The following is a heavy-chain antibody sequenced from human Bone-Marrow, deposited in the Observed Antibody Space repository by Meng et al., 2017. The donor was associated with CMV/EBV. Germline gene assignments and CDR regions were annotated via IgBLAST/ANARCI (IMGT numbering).Heavy chain of an antibody. D-gene: IGHD3-3*01. CDR2: ISAYNGNT. CDR3: ARGVLYDFWSGYSKGNWFNP. Sequence: ASVKVSCKASGYTFTSYGISWVRQAPGQGLEWMGWISAYNGNTNYAQKLQGRVTMTTDTSTSTAYMELRSLRSDDTAVYYGARGVLYDFWSGYSKGNWFNPWGQGTLVTVSS. J-gene: IGHJ5*02. CDR1: GYTFTSYG. V-gene: IGHV1-18*01.